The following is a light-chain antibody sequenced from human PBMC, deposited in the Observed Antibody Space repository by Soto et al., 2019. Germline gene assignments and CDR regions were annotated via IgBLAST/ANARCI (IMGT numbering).Light chain of an antibody. Sequence: QSVLTQPASVSGSPGQSITISCTGTSSDIGYYVSWYQHHPDKAPKLMIYEVNNRPSGVSDRFSGSKSGNTASLTISGLQAGDEADYYCSSYTSTNTWVFGGGTKLTVL. CDR2: EVN. CDR1: SSDIGYY. CDR3: SSYTSTNTWV. J-gene: IGLJ3*02. V-gene: IGLV2-14*01.